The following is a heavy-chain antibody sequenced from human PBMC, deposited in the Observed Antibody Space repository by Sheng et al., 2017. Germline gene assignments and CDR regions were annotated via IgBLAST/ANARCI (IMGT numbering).Heavy chain of an antibody. D-gene: IGHD2-15*01. V-gene: IGHV4-34*01. CDR2: INHSGST. CDR1: GGSFSGYY. Sequence: QVQLQQWGAGLLKPSETLSLTCAVYGGSFSGYYWSWIRQPPGKGLEWIGEINHSGSTNYNPSLKSRVTISVDTSKNQFSLKLSSVTAADTAVYYCAILGYCSGGSLHEAPGNFDYVGRGNPGHRLL. J-gene: IGHJ4*02. CDR3: AILGYCSGGSLHEAPGNFDY.